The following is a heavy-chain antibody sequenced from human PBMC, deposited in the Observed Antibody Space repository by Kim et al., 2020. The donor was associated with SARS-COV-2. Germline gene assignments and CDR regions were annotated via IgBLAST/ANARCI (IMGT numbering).Heavy chain of an antibody. J-gene: IGHJ4*02. D-gene: IGHD1-26*01. Sequence: ETTYSQKFQGRVTITRDTSASTVYMELSSLRSEDTAVFYCARPLYTGSYMFWGQGTLVTVSS. CDR3: ARPLYTGSYMF. CDR2: ET. V-gene: IGHV1-3*01.